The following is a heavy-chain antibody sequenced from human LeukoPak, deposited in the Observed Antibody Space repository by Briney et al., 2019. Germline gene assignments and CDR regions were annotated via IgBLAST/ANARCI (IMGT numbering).Heavy chain of an antibody. D-gene: IGHD3/OR15-3a*01. V-gene: IGHV4-4*09. Sequence: SETLSLTCTVSGGSISSYYWSWIRQPPGKGLEWIGYIYTSGSTNYNPSLKSRVTISVDTSKNQFSLKLSSVTAADTAVYYCARDPDLDPFDYWGQGTLVTVSS. CDR1: GGSISSYY. CDR3: ARDPDLDPFDY. CDR2: IYTSGST. J-gene: IGHJ4*02.